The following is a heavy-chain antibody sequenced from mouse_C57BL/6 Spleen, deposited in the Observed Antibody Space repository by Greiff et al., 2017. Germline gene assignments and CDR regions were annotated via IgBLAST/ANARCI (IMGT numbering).Heavy chain of an antibody. J-gene: IGHJ1*03. V-gene: IGHV1-69*01. CDR2: IDPSDSYT. D-gene: IGHD1-1*01. CDR1: GYTFTSYW. Sequence: QVQLKESGAELVMPGASVKLSCKASGYTFTSYWMHWVKQRPGQGLEWIGEIDPSDSYTNYNQKFKGKSTLTVDKSSSTAYMQLSSLTSEDSAVYYCARGYGSSYGYFDVWGTGTTVTVSS. CDR3: ARGYGSSYGYFDV.